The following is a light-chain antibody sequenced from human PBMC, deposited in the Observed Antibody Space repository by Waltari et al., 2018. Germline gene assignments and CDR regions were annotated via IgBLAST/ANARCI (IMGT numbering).Light chain of an antibody. CDR1: QSVGTY. CDR2: DAS. CDR3: QQRRNWPLT. V-gene: IGKV3-11*01. Sequence: VLTQSPAILSFSPGERATLSGRASQSVGTYLAWYQQRPGQSPRLLIYDASYRATGIPARFSGSGSETDFTLTISNLQPEDFAVYYCQQRRNWPLTFGGGTRVQI. J-gene: IGKJ4*01.